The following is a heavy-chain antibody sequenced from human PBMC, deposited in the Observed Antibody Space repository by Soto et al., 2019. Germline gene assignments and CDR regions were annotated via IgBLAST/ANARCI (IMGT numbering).Heavy chain of an antibody. Sequence: QLQLQESGPGLVKPSETLSRTCTVSGGSISSSSYYWGWIRQPPGKGLEWIGSIYYRGSTYYNPSLKSRVTISGDTSKNQFSLKLSSVTAADTAVYYCASETKISYDSSGYYSDYWGQGTLVTVSS. V-gene: IGHV4-39*01. J-gene: IGHJ4*02. CDR3: ASETKISYDSSGYYSDY. D-gene: IGHD3-22*01. CDR1: GGSISSSSYY. CDR2: IYYRGST.